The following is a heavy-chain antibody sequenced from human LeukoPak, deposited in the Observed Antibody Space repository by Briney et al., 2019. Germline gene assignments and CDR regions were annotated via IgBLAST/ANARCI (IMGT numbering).Heavy chain of an antibody. V-gene: IGHV3-7*04. CDR2: IKQDGSEK. CDR1: GFTFSSYW. CDR3: ARAASLCGGDCGPFRRNDAFDI. D-gene: IGHD2-21*02. J-gene: IGHJ3*02. Sequence: PGGSLRLSCAASGFTFSSYWMTWVRQAPGKGLEWVANIKQDGSEKYYVDSVKGRFTISRDNAKKSLYLQMNSLRADDTAVYYCARAASLCGGDCGPFRRNDAFDIWGQGTMVTVSS.